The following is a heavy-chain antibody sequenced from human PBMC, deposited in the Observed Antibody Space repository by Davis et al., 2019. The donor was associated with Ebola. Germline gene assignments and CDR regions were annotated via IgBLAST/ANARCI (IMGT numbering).Heavy chain of an antibody. CDR3: ARDGSRRQLGAVDY. V-gene: IGHV1-18*01. Sequence: ASVKVSCKASGYTFTSYAMHWVRQAPGQRLEWMGWISAYNGNTNYAQKLQGRVTMTTDTSTSTVYMELRSLRSGDTAVYYCARDGSRRQLGAVDYWGQGTLVTVSS. CDR2: ISAYNGNT. J-gene: IGHJ4*02. CDR1: GYTFTSYA. D-gene: IGHD6-13*01.